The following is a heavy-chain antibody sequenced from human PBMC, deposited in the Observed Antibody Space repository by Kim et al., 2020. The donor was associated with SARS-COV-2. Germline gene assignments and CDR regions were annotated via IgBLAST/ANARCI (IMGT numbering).Heavy chain of an antibody. CDR3: ARAAEDLVDQPLLYPVYRRSPNFDY. CDR2: IYYSGST. CDR1: GGSISSSSYY. V-gene: IGHV4-39*07. Sequence: SETLSLTCTVSGGSISSSSYYWGWIRQPPGKGLEWIGSIYYSGSTYYNPSLKSRVTISVDTSKNQFSLKLSSVTAADTAVYYCARAAEDLVDQPLLYPVYRRSPNFDYWGQGTLVTVSS. D-gene: IGHD2-2*02. J-gene: IGHJ4*02.